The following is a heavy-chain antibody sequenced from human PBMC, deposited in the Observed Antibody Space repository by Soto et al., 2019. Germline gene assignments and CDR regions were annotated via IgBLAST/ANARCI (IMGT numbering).Heavy chain of an antibody. CDR3: ASDYSKYYDSSGYYRSPAY. Sequence: GGSLRLSCAASGFTFSSYGMHWVRQAPGKGLEWVAVISYDGSNKYYADSVKGRFTISRDNSKNTLYLQMNSLRAEDTAVYYCASDYSKYYDSSGYYRSPAYWGQGTLVTVSS. D-gene: IGHD3-22*01. CDR1: GFTFSSYG. V-gene: IGHV3-30*03. J-gene: IGHJ4*02. CDR2: ISYDGSNK.